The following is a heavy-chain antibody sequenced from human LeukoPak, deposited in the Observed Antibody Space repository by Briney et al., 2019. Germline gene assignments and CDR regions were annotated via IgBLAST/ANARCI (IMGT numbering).Heavy chain of an antibody. D-gene: IGHD1-26*01. J-gene: IGHJ4*02. CDR2: INHSGST. CDR1: GGSINSTNYY. CDR3: ARYVGATMFYFDY. Sequence: SETLSLTCTVSGGSINSTNYYWGWIRQPPGKGLEWIGEINHSGSTNYNPSLKSRVTISVDTSKNQFSLKLSSVTAADTAVYYCARYVGATMFYFDYWGQGMLVTVSS. V-gene: IGHV4-39*07.